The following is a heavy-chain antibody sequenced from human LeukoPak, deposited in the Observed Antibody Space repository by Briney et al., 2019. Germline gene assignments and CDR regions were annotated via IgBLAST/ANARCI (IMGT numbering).Heavy chain of an antibody. V-gene: IGHV3-23*01. Sequence: PGGSLRLSCAASGFTFRSYAMSWVRQAPGKGLEWVSAISGSGGSTYYADSVKGRLTISRDNSKNTLYLQMNSLKTEDTAVFYCNAYDSSGARGGAGFDYWGQGTLVTVSS. J-gene: IGHJ4*02. CDR2: ISGSGGST. D-gene: IGHD3-22*01. CDR3: NAYDSSGARGGAGFDY. CDR1: GFTFRSYA.